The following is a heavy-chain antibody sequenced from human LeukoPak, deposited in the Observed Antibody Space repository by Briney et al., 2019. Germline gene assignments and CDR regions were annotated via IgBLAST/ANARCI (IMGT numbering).Heavy chain of an antibody. CDR3: ARMPQGAWFDY. J-gene: IGHJ4*02. Sequence: ASVKVSCKASGHTSTSYGISWVRQAPGQGLEWMGWISAYNGNTNYAQKLQGRVTMTTDTSTSTAYMELRSLRSDDTAVYYCARMPQGAWFDYWGQGTLVTVSS. CDR1: GHTSTSYG. D-gene: IGHD2-2*01. V-gene: IGHV1-18*01. CDR2: ISAYNGNT.